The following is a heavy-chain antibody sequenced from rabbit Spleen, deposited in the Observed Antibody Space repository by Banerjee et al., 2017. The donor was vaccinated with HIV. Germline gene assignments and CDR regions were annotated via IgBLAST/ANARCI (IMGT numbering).Heavy chain of an antibody. CDR1: GFDITSYH. Sequence: QEQLEESGGDLVKPEGSLTLTCKASGFDITSYHMCWVRQAPGKRPEWIACIYAGSGVMYYASWVNGRFTISRSTSRNTVTLQMTSLTAADTATYFCARGDNSGYAGYWLWGQGTLVTVS. CDR3: ARGDNSGYAGYWL. J-gene: IGHJ4*01. V-gene: IGHV1S47*01. CDR2: IYAGSGVM. D-gene: IGHD6-1*01.